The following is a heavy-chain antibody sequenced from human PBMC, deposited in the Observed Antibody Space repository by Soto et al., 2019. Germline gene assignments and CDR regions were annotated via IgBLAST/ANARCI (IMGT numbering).Heavy chain of an antibody. V-gene: IGHV3-33*01. CDR3: ARDLGYDSSGYCFDY. D-gene: IGHD3-22*01. Sequence: GGSLRLSCAASGFTFSSYGMHWVRQAPGKGLEWVAVIWYDGSNKYYADSVKGRFTISRDNSKNTLYLQMNSLRAEDTAVYYCARDLGYDSSGYCFDYWGQGTLVTVSS. CDR1: GFTFSSYG. CDR2: IWYDGSNK. J-gene: IGHJ4*02.